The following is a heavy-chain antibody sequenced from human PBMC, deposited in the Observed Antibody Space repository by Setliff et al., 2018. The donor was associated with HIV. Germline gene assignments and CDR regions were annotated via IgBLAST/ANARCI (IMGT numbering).Heavy chain of an antibody. Sequence: PGGSLRLSCAASGFTFSNYGLSWVRQASGRGLEWVSAISASGANTYYADSVRGRFTISRDNSKNTLYLQMNSLRAEGTAVYYCAKNDNYYYYYMDVWGKGTTVTVSS. CDR1: GFTFSNYG. D-gene: IGHD3-22*01. J-gene: IGHJ6*03. V-gene: IGHV3-23*01. CDR2: ISASGANT. CDR3: AKNDNYYYYYMDV.